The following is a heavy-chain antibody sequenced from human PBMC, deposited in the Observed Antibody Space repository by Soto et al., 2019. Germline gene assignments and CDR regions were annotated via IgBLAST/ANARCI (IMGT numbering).Heavy chain of an antibody. CDR1: GFTFSSYW. CDR2: IAHDGSEK. J-gene: IGHJ4*02. Sequence: PGGSLRLSCAVSGFTFSSYWMSWVRQAPGRGLEWVATIAHDGSEKFYVDSVKGRFTISRDNTKNSLYLQMNSLRAEDTAVYYCARASGPKSPIAVAGNDYWGQGTLVTVSS. V-gene: IGHV3-7*01. D-gene: IGHD6-19*01. CDR3: ARASGPKSPIAVAGNDY.